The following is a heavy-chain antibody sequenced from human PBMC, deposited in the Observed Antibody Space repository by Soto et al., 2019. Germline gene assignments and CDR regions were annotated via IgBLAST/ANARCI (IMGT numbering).Heavy chain of an antibody. CDR3: ARLYGDYDGNWFDP. Sequence: KPSETLSLTCTVSGGSISSSSYYWGWIRQPPGKGLEWIGSIYYSGSTYYNPSLKSRVTISVDTSKNQFSLKLSSVTAADTAVYYCARLYGDYDGNWFDPWGQGTLVTVSS. CDR1: GGSISSSSYY. D-gene: IGHD4-17*01. V-gene: IGHV4-39*01. J-gene: IGHJ5*02. CDR2: IYYSGST.